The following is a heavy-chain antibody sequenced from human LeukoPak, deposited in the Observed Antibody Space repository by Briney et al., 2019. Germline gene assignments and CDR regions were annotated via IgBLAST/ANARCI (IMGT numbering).Heavy chain of an antibody. D-gene: IGHD3-10*01. J-gene: IGHJ5*02. CDR3: ASLMVREVIRWFDP. V-gene: IGHV3-48*03. CDR2: ISSSGSTI. CDR1: GFTFSSYE. Sequence: GGSLRLSCAASGFTFSSYEMNWVRQAPGKGLEWVSYISSSGSTIYYADSVKGRFTISRDNAKNSLYLQMNSLRAEDTAVYYCASLMVREVIRWFDPWGQGTLVTVSS.